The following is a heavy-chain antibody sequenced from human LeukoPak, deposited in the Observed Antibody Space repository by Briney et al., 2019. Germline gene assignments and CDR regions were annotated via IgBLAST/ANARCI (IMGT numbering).Heavy chain of an antibody. V-gene: IGHV3-23*01. CDR1: GFTFSSYW. CDR3: AKATGYLL. D-gene: IGHD1-14*01. CDR2: ISNSDGST. Sequence: GGSLRLSCAASGFTFSSYWMSWVRQAPGRGLEWVSTISNSDGSTYYADSVKGRLTISRDNSENTLYLQMNSLRADDTAVYYCAKATGYLLWGQGTLVTVSS. J-gene: IGHJ4*02.